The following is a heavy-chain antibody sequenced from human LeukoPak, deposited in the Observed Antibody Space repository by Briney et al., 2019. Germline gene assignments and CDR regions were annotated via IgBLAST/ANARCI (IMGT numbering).Heavy chain of an antibody. J-gene: IGHJ4*02. D-gene: IGHD2-21*02. CDR3: ARRTITAGGDCLDY. CDR2: IRYDGSNK. V-gene: IGHV3-30*02. Sequence: GGSLRLSCAASGFTFSSYGMHWVRQAPGKGLEWVAFIRYDGSNKYYVDSVRGRFTISRDTSKNTLYLQIDSLTTDDTAIYYCARRTITAGGDCLDYWGQGTLITVSS. CDR1: GFTFSSYG.